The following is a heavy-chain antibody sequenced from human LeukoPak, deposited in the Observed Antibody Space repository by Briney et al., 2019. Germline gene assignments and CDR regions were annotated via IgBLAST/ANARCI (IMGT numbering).Heavy chain of an antibody. D-gene: IGHD2-21*02. J-gene: IGHJ6*02. CDR2: VNSDGSDI. V-gene: IGHV3-74*01. Sequence: GGSLRLSCVASGFTFSSDWMHWVRQVPGKGLVWVSRVNSDGSDISQADFVKGRFTISRDNAKNTLYLQMNSLRVEDTAVYYCARDPEGDDYDMDVWGQGTTVTVSS. CDR3: ARDPEGDDYDMDV. CDR1: GFTFSSDW.